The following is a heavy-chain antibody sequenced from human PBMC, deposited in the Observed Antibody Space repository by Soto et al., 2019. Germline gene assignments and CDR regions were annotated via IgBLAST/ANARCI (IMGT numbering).Heavy chain of an antibody. CDR2: IDPSDSYS. J-gene: IGHJ6*02. V-gene: IGHV5-10-1*01. CDR3: ARRSVSSSWSCGYYGMDV. Sequence: GGALQIFFRSSGTHFHRHLNSWGRQGPGEGLGWRGRIDPSDSYSDYSLSCQRHVTISADKSISTAYLQWSSLKASYTATYYCARRSVSSSWSCGYYGMDVWGQGTTVTVSS. CDR1: GTHFHRHL. D-gene: IGHD6-13*01.